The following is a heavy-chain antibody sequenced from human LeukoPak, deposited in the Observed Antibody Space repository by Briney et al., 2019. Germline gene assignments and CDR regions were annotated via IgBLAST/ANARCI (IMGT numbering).Heavy chain of an antibody. V-gene: IGHV4-34*01. D-gene: IGHD2-2*01. CDR2: INHSGST. J-gene: IGHJ5*02. Sequence: SETLSLTCAVYGGSFSGYYWSWIRQPPGKGLEWIGEINHSGSTSYNPSLKSRVTISVDTSKNQFSLKLSSVTAADTAVYYCASRQAPDIVVVPAAMHSSSNWFDPWGQGTLVTVSS. CDR3: ASRQAPDIVVVPAAMHSSSNWFDP. CDR1: GGSFSGYY.